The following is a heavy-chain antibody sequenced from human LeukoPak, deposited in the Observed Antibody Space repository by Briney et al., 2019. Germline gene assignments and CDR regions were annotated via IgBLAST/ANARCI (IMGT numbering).Heavy chain of an antibody. Sequence: GGSLRLSCTASEFTFSDYYMIWIRQAPGKGLEWVSYISSDGSTIYYADSVKGRFTISRDNAKNSLYLQMNSLRAEDTAVYYCARDMGTIFGVVRPYFDCWGQGTLVTVSS. CDR2: ISSDGSTI. J-gene: IGHJ4*02. CDR3: ARDMGTIFGVVRPYFDC. D-gene: IGHD3-3*01. CDR1: EFTFSDYY. V-gene: IGHV3-11*04.